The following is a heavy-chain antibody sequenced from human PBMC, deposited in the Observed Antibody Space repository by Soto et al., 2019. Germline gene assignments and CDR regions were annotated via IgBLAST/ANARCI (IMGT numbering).Heavy chain of an antibody. Sequence: SETLSLTCTVSGGSIGSYYWTWIRQPPGKTLEWIGYIYYTGSANYNPSLKSRVTMSVDTSENQFSLKLSSVTAADTAVYFCARGSTDYYDSSGYHNLFDSWGQGTLVTVPS. CDR3: ARGSTDYYDSSGYHNLFDS. V-gene: IGHV4-59*01. CDR1: GGSIGSYY. J-gene: IGHJ4*02. D-gene: IGHD3-22*01. CDR2: IYYTGSA.